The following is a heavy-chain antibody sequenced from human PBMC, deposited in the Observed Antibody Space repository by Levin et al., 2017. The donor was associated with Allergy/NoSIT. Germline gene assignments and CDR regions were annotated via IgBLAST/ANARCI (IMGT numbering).Heavy chain of an antibody. V-gene: IGHV4-30-2*01. CDR2: IYHSGST. Sequence: PSETLSLTCAVSGGSISSGGYSWSWIRQPPGKGLEWIGYIYHSGSTYYNPSLKSRVTISVDRSKNQFSLKLSSVTAADTAVYYCARQDYYGSGSHEWFDPWGQGTLVTVSS. CDR3: ARQDYYGSGSHEWFDP. CDR1: GGSISSGGYS. D-gene: IGHD3-10*01. J-gene: IGHJ5*02.